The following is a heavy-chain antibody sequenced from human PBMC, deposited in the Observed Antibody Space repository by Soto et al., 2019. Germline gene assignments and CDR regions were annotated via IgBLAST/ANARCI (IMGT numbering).Heavy chain of an antibody. D-gene: IGHD3-10*01. V-gene: IGHV4-31*03. CDR2: IYYSGST. J-gene: IGHJ6*02. Sequence: QVQLQESGPGLVKSSQTLSLTCTVSGGSISSDGNYWSWIRQHPGKGLEWIGYIYYSGSTNYNPSLKSRVTISVATSKHQFSLKLNSVTAADTAVYYCARARMVRGIIYYYGMDVWGQGTTVTVSS. CDR1: GGSISSDGNY. CDR3: ARARMVRGIIYYYGMDV.